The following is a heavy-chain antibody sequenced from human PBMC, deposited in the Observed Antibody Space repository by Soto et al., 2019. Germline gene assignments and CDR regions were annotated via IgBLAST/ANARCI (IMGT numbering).Heavy chain of an antibody. CDR1: GFTFSSYE. CDR2: ISSSGSTI. D-gene: IGHD4-17*01. CDR3: ARDLTTVVSPGLGDDY. J-gene: IGHJ4*02. V-gene: IGHV3-48*03. Sequence: EVQLVESGGGLVQPGGSLRLSCAASGFTFSSYEMNWVRQAPGKGLEWVSYISSSGSTIYYADSVKGRFTISRDNAKNSQYLQMNSVRAEDTAVYYCARDLTTVVSPGLGDDYWGQGTLVTVFS.